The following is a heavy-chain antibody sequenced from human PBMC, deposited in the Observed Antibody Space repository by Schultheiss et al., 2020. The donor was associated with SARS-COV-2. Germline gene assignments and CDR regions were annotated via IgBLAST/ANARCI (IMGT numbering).Heavy chain of an antibody. D-gene: IGHD1-26*01. J-gene: IGHJ4*02. CDR1: GFTFDDYA. Sequence: GGSLRLSCAASGFTFDDYAMHWVRQAPGKGLEWVSGISWNSGSIGYADSVKGRFTISRDNAKNSLYLQMNSLRAEDTALYYCAKDRGAIVGATTEMYYFDYWGQGTLVTVSS. V-gene: IGHV3-9*01. CDR2: ISWNSGSI. CDR3: AKDRGAIVGATTEMYYFDY.